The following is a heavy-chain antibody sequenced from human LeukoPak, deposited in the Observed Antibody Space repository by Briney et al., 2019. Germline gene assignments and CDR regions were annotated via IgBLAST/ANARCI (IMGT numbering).Heavy chain of an antibody. CDR3: GRALGSPLDY. CDR1: GFTVSTNY. J-gene: IGHJ4*02. D-gene: IGHD1-26*01. Sequence: GGSLRLSCAASGFTVSTNYMTWVRQAPGKGLEWVSVIYSGGSTYYADSVRGRFTVSRDNAKNTLYLQMNSLRVEDTAVYYCGRALGSPLDYWGQGTLVTVSA. V-gene: IGHV3-53*01. CDR2: IYSGGST.